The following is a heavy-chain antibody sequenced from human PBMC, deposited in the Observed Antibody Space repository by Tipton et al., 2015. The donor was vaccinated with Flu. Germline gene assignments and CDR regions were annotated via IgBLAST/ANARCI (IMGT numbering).Heavy chain of an antibody. D-gene: IGHD4-11*01. J-gene: IGHJ4*02. CDR3: ARHTVHRVQGDFDY. CDR2: IYYTGST. Sequence: PGLVKPSETLSLTCTVSGASINTYYWTWIRQPPGQGLECIGYIYYTGSTNYNPSLKSRVTMSVDTSNNQFSLKLSSVTAADTAVYYCARHTVHRVQGDFDYWGQGTLVTVSS. V-gene: IGHV4-59*08. CDR1: GASINTYY.